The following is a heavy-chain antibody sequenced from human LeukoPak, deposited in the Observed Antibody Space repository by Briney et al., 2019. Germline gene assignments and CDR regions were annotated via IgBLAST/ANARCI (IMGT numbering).Heavy chain of an antibody. CDR3: AKTGNNNEGSFDF. D-gene: IGHD1/OR15-1a*01. V-gene: IGHV3-23*01. CDR2: ISGSGAAT. J-gene: IGHJ4*02. Sequence: GGSLRLSCAASEFSISNSAMSWVRQAPGKGLEWVSAISGSGAATYYADSVKVRFTISRDNSKNTLYLQMNSLRAEDTAIYYCAKTGNNNEGSFDFWGQGTLVTVSS. CDR1: EFSISNSA.